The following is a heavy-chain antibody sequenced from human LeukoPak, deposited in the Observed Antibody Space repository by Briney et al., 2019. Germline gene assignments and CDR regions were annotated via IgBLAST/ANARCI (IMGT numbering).Heavy chain of an antibody. V-gene: IGHV3-48*01. CDR1: GFTFSSYS. Sequence: GGSLRLSCAASGFTFSSYSMNWVRQAPGKGLEWVSYISSSSSTIYYADSVKGRFTISRDNAKNSLYLQMNSLRAEDTAVYYCARVRYYDCSGPFDYWGQGTLVTVSS. J-gene: IGHJ4*02. D-gene: IGHD3-22*01. CDR3: ARVRYYDCSGPFDY. CDR2: ISSSSSTI.